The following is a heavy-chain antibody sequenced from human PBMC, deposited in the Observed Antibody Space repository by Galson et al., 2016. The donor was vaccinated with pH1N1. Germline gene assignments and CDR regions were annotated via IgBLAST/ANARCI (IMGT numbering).Heavy chain of an antibody. V-gene: IGHV3-7*01. CDR3: ARRYFDL. Sequence: SLRLSCAASGFTFSSYFMTWVRQAPGKGLEWVANIKQDGSELYYVGSVKGRFTISRDNAKSSLYLQMNSLRAEDTAVYYCARRYFDLWGRGTLVTVSS. CDR1: GFTFSSYF. CDR2: IKQDGSEL. J-gene: IGHJ2*01.